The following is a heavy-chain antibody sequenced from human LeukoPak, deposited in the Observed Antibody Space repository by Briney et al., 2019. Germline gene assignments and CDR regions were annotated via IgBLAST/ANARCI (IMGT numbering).Heavy chain of an antibody. Sequence: LAGGSLRLSCAASGFTFKNYAMTWVRQAPGKGLEWVSGISGSGDNTYYADSDSVKGRFTISRDNPKNTLYLQMNSLGAEDTAIYYCTKCMTGSGTCFFASWGQGTLVTVSS. V-gene: IGHV3-23*01. D-gene: IGHD3-10*01. CDR2: ISGSGDNT. CDR1: GFTFKNYA. CDR3: TKCMTGSGTCFFAS. J-gene: IGHJ4*02.